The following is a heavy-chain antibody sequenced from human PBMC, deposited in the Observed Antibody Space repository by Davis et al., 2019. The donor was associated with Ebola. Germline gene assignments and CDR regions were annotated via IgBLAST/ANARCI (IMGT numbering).Heavy chain of an antibody. Sequence: GESLKISCAASGFTFSSYAMSWVRQAPGKGLEWVSAISGSGGSTYYADSVKGRFTISRDNSKNTLYLQMNSLRSEDTAVYYCARDLEDIVVVVAAPAGYGMDVWGQGTTVTVSS. CDR3: ARDLEDIVVVVAAPAGYGMDV. J-gene: IGHJ6*02. V-gene: IGHV3-23*01. D-gene: IGHD2-15*01. CDR1: GFTFSSYA. CDR2: ISGSGGST.